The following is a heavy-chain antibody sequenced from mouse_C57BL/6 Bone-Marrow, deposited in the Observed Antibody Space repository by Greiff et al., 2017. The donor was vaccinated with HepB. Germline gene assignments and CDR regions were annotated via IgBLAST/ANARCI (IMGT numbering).Heavy chain of an antibody. CDR3: ARGGLRQAMDY. D-gene: IGHD2-4*01. CDR1: GYTFTSYG. V-gene: IGHV1-81*01. J-gene: IGHJ4*01. Sequence: VQLQQSGAELARPGASVKLSCKASGYTFTSYGISWVKQSTGQGLEWIGEIYPRSGNTYYNEKFKGKATLTADKSSSTAYMELHSLTSEDSAVYFCARGGLRQAMDYWGQGTSVTVSS. CDR2: IYPRSGNT.